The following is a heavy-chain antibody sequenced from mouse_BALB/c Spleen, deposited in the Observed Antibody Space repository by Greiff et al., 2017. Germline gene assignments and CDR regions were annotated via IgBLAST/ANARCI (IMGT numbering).Heavy chain of an antibody. CDR2: IWAGGST. V-gene: IGHV2-9*02. CDR1: GFSLTSYG. D-gene: IGHD2-14*01. CDR3: AREGYRYSFAY. Sequence: VQGVESGPGLVAPSQSLSITCTVSGFSLTSYGVHWVRQPPGKGLEWLGVIWAGGSTNYNSALMSRLSISKDNSKSQVFLKMNSLQTDDTAMYYCAREGYRYSFAYWGQGTLVTVSA. J-gene: IGHJ3*01.